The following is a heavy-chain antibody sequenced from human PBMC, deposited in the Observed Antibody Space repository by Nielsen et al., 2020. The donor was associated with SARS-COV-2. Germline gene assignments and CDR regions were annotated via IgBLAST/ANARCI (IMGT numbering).Heavy chain of an antibody. J-gene: IGHJ6*02. CDR1: GFSFNGSA. V-gene: IGHV3-73*01. D-gene: IGHD2-2*01. CDR2: IRSKANSYAT. Sequence: GGSLRLSCAASGFSFNGSAMHWVRQASGKGLEWVGRIRSKANSYATAYGESAKGRSTISRDDLKNTAYLQMNSLRAEDTAVYYCARDSWDIVVVPGATGRLPSDAYYYGMDVWGQGTTVTVSS. CDR3: ARDSWDIVVVPGATGRLPSDAYYYGMDV.